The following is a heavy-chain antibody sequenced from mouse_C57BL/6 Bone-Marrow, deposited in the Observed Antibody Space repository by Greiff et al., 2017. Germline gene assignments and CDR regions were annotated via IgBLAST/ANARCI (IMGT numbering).Heavy chain of an antibody. CDR2: IWSGGST. Sequence: QVQLQQSGPGLVQPSQSLSITCTVSGFSLTSYGVHWVRQSPGKGLEWLGVIWSGGSTYYNAAFISRLSISKDNSKSQVFFKMNSLQADDTAIYYCARWGAYWGRGTTLTVSS. CDR1: GFSLTSYG. J-gene: IGHJ2*01. V-gene: IGHV2-2*01. CDR3: ARWGAY.